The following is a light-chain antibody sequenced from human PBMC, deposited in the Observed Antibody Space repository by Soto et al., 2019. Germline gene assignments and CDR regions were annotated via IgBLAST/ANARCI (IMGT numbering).Light chain of an antibody. J-gene: IGKJ4*01. V-gene: IGKV1-33*01. CDR2: DAS. CDR1: QDISNY. CDR3: QQYDNLPFT. Sequence: IQMTQSPSSLSASVGDRATITCQASQDISNYLNWYQQKPGKAPKLLIYDASNLETGVPSRFSGSGSGTDFTFTISSLQPEDIATYYCQQYDNLPFTFGGGTKVDIK.